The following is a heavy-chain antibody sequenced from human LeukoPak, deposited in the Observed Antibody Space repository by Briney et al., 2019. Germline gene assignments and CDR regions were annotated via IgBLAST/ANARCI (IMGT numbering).Heavy chain of an antibody. D-gene: IGHD3-3*01. CDR3: ARVRSGYPNYFDC. CDR1: GFTFSSYW. CDR2: INSDGSST. V-gene: IGHV3-74*01. Sequence: PGGSLRLSCAASGFTFSSYWMHWVRQAPGKGLVWVSRINSDGSSTSYADSVKGRFTISRDNAKNTLYLQMNSLRAEDTAVYYCARVRSGYPNYFDCWGQGTLVTVSS. J-gene: IGHJ4*02.